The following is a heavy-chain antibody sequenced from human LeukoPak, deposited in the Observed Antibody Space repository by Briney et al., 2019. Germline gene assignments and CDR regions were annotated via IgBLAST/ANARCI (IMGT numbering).Heavy chain of an antibody. V-gene: IGHV4-61*01. CDR2: ISNSGST. CDR3: ARLDYDSSGYYSCFDY. J-gene: IGHJ4*02. CDR1: GGYVNRGTFF. Sequence: SETLSLTCAVSGGYVNRGTFFWTWIRKPPGKGLEWIGYISNSGSTNYHPSLKSRVTISVDTSKNQFSLKLSSVTAADTAVYYCARLDYDSSGYYSCFDYWGQGTLVTVSS. D-gene: IGHD3-22*01.